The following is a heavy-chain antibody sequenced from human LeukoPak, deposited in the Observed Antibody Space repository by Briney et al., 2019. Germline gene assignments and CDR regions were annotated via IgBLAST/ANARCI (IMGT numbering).Heavy chain of an antibody. CDR2: IYYSGST. J-gene: IGHJ6*03. Sequence: SETLSLTCTVSGGSISSSSYYWGWIRQPPGKGLEWIGSIYYSGSTYYNPSLKSRVTISVDTSKNQFSLKLSSVTAADTAVYYCARRHVLRYFDWPPRHYYYYMDVWGKGTTVTVSS. CDR3: ARRHVLRYFDWPPRHYYYYMDV. D-gene: IGHD3-9*01. V-gene: IGHV4-39*07. CDR1: GGSISSSSYY.